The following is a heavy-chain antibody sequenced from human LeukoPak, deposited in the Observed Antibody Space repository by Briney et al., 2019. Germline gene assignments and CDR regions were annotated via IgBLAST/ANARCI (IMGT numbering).Heavy chain of an antibody. V-gene: IGHV1-69*05. J-gene: IGHJ4*02. D-gene: IGHD2-2*02. CDR3: AREPYCSSTSCYIGEN. Sequence: SVKVSCKASGGTFSSYAISWVRQAPGQGLERMGGIIPIFGTANYAQKFQGRATITTDESTSTAYMELSSLRSEDTAAYYCAREPYCSSTSCYIGENWGQGTLVTVSS. CDR2: IIPIFGTA. CDR1: GGTFSSYA.